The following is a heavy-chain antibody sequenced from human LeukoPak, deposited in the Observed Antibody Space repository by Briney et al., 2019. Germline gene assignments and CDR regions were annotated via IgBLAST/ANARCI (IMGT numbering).Heavy chain of an antibody. D-gene: IGHD4-17*01. Sequence: SETLSHTCTVSGGSISSYYWSWIRQPPGKGLEWIGYIYYSGSTNYNPSLKSRVTISVDTSKNQFSLKLSSVTAADTAVYYCARLSDDYGDYVEDAFDIWGQGTMVTVSS. CDR2: IYYSGST. V-gene: IGHV4-59*08. CDR3: ARLSDDYGDYVEDAFDI. J-gene: IGHJ3*02. CDR1: GGSISSYY.